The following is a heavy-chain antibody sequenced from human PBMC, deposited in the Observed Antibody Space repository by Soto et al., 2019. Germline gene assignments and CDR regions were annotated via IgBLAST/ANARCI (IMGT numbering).Heavy chain of an antibody. J-gene: IGHJ6*02. Sequence: GGSLRLSCAASGFTFDDYGMSWVRQAPGKGLEWVSGINWNGGSTGYADSVKGRFTISRDNAKNSLYLQMNSLRAEDTALYYCAKSQGDYYYYYGMDVWGQGTTVTVSS. CDR1: GFTFDDYG. CDR3: AKSQGDYYYYYGMDV. CDR2: INWNGGST. V-gene: IGHV3-20*04.